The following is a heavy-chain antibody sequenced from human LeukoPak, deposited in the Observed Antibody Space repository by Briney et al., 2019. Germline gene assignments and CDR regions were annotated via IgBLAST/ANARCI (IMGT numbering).Heavy chain of an antibody. J-gene: IGHJ4*02. CDR3: ASHSSSWYYFDY. CDR1: GGSISSGDYY. V-gene: IGHV4-30-4*01. Sequence: SQTLSLTCTVSGGSISSGDYYWSWIRQPPGKGLEWIGYIYYSGSTYYNPSLKSRVTISVDTSKNQFSLKLSSVTAADTVVYYCASHSSSWYYFDYWGQGTLVTVSS. CDR2: IYYSGST. D-gene: IGHD6-13*01.